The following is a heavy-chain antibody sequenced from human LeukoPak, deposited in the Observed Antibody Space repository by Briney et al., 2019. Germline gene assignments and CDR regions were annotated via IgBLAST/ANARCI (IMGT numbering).Heavy chain of an antibody. CDR1: GFTSSSYE. J-gene: IGHJ4*02. CDR2: ISSSGSTI. Sequence: GGSLRLSCAASGFTSSSYEMNWVRQAPGKGLEWVSYISSSGSTIYYADSVKGRFTISRDNARNSLYLQMNSLRAEDTAVYYCAKLAKYFYGWETYYFFEHWGQGTPVTASS. D-gene: IGHD3-10*01. V-gene: IGHV3-48*03. CDR3: AKLAKYFYGWETYYFFEH.